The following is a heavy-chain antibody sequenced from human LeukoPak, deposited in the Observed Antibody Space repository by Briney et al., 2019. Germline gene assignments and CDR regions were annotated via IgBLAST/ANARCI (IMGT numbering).Heavy chain of an antibody. CDR3: AGSGGWNYFDY. Sequence: TGGSLRLSCAASGFTISSNYMSWVRQAPGKGLEWVSVIYIGGSTYYADSVKGRFTISRDNSKNTLYLQMNSLRAEDTAVYYCAGSGGWNYFDYWGQGTLVTVSS. V-gene: IGHV3-66*01. CDR2: IYIGGST. CDR1: GFTISSNY. D-gene: IGHD6-25*01. J-gene: IGHJ4*02.